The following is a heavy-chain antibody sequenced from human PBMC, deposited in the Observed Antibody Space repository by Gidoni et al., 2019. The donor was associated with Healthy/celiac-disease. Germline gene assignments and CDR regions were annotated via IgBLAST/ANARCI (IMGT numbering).Heavy chain of an antibody. CDR1: GFSFSSYA. CDR3: AKKWTSEYSGGWDNWFDP. CDR2: ISGSGGST. D-gene: IGHD6-19*01. J-gene: IGHJ5*02. V-gene: IGHV3-23*04. Sequence: EVQLVESGGGWVQPGGSLRLPCAASGFSFSSYAMSWVRQAPGKGLEWVSAISGSGGSTYYADSVKGRFTISRDNSKNTLYLQMNSLRAEDTAVYYYAKKWTSEYSGGWDNWFDPWGQGTLVTVSS.